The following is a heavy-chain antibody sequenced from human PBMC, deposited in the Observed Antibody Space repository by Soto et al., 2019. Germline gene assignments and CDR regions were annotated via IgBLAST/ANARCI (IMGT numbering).Heavy chain of an antibody. CDR1: GNTFSSND. J-gene: IGHJ4*01. V-gene: IGHV1-8*01. CDR2: MNPNTGNT. CDR3: ATWGSWSGYSKEVEPFDY. Sequence: ASVKVSCKASGNTFSSNDINWVRQATGQGLEWMGWMNPNTGNTDYAQKFQGRVTMTRNTSISTAYMELSSLRSEDTAVYYCATWGSWSGYSKEVEPFDYWG. D-gene: IGHD3-3*01.